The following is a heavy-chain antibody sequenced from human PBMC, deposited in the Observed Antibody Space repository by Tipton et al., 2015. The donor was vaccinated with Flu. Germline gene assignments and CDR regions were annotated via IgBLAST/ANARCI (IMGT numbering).Heavy chain of an antibody. CDR3: VRSHGGY. CDR1: GGSISGFY. Sequence: TLSLICTVSGGSISGFYWNWIRQPPGGGLEWIGNIFNSGTTNYNPSLQSRVTISVDTSKNQFSLELRSVTAADTAVYYCVRSHGGYWGQGTLVTVSS. V-gene: IGHV4-59*01. CDR2: IFNSGTT. D-gene: IGHD2-15*01. J-gene: IGHJ4*02.